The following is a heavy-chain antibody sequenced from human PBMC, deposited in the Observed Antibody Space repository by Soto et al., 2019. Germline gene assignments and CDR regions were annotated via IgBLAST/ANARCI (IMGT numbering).Heavy chain of an antibody. J-gene: IGHJ4*02. CDR1: GFTFNTYT. Sequence: EVQLVESGGGLVKPGGSLRLSCAASGFTFNTYTMNWVRQAPGKGLEWVSSISSTGYYIYYADSVKGRFTISRDNAKNSLYLQMNSRRAEDTAIYYCASVRGFSGYESDDYWGQGTLVTVSS. CDR2: ISSTGYYI. D-gene: IGHD5-12*01. CDR3: ASVRGFSGYESDDY. V-gene: IGHV3-21*01.